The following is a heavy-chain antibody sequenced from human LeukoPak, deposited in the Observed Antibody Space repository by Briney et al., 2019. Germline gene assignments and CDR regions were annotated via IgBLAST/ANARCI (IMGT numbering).Heavy chain of an antibody. J-gene: IGHJ5*02. CDR3: ARDKGGEGTMIVAAAPWFDP. V-gene: IGHV3-21*01. CDR1: GFTFSSYS. D-gene: IGHD3-22*01. CDR2: ISSSSSYI. Sequence: GGSLRLSCAASGFTFSSYSMNWVRQAPGKGLEWVSSISSSSSYIYYADSVKGRFTISRDNAKNSLYLQMNSLRAEDTAVYYCARDKGGEGTMIVAAAPWFDPWGQGTLVTVSS.